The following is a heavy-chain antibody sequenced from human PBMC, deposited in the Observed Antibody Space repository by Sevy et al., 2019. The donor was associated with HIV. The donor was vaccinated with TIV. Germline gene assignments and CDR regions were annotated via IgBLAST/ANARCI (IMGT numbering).Heavy chain of an antibody. Sequence: SETLSLTCAVYGGSFSGYYWSWIRQPPGKGLEWIGEINHSGGTNYNPSHKSRVTISVDTSKNQFSLKLNSVAAAETAVYYCARHCAGSSCSHAFDIWGQGTMVTVSS. CDR1: GGSFSGYY. CDR3: ARHCAGSSCSHAFDI. CDR2: INHSGGT. D-gene: IGHD2-15*01. J-gene: IGHJ3*02. V-gene: IGHV4-34*01.